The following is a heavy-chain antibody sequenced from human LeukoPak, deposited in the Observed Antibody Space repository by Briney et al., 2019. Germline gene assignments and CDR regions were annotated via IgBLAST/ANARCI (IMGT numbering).Heavy chain of an antibody. D-gene: IGHD3-22*01. Sequence: PSETLSLTCTVSGGSISSNYWSWIRQPAGKGLEWIGRIYTSGSTNYNPSLKSRVTMSVDTYKNQFSLKLSSVTAADTAVYYCARTYYYDSSGYYGEIDYWGQGTLVTVSS. CDR3: ARTYYYDSSGYYGEIDY. V-gene: IGHV4-4*07. J-gene: IGHJ4*02. CDR2: IYTSGST. CDR1: GGSISSNY.